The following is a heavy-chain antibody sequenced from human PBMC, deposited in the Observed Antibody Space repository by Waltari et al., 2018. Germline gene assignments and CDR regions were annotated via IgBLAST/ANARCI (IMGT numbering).Heavy chain of an antibody. CDR3: ARFLEWV. CDR2: ISTSGSSI. J-gene: IGHJ4*02. D-gene: IGHD3-3*01. Sequence: DVQLVESGGGLVQPGGSLRLSCEAPGFTLSSYEMNWFRQAPGKGRECVSYISTSGSSIDDADTVKGRFTISRENAKNSLYLQMNSLRAEDTAVYYCARFLEWVWGQGTLVTVSS. V-gene: IGHV3-48*03. CDR1: GFTLSSYE.